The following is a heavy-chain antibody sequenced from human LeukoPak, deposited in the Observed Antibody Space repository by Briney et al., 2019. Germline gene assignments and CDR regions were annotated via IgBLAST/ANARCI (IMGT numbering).Heavy chain of an antibody. CDR3: ARVRIAAAGRGYFDF. Sequence: GGSLRLSCAASGFTFSSYAMHWVRQAPGKGLEWVAVISYDGSNKYYADSVKGRFIISRDNSKNTLYLQMNSLRAEDTAVYYCARVRIAAAGRGYFDFWGQGTLVTVSS. J-gene: IGHJ4*02. CDR2: ISYDGSNK. CDR1: GFTFSSYA. D-gene: IGHD6-13*01. V-gene: IGHV3-30-3*01.